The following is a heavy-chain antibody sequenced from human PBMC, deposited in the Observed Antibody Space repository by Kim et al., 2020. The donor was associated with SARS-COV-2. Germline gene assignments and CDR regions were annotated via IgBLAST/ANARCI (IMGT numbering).Heavy chain of an antibody. V-gene: IGHV1-2*06. CDR1: GYTFTGYY. CDR3: ARAAWGSGRGGYYMDV. CDR2: INPNSGGT. Sequence: ASVKVSCKASGYTFTGYYMHWVRQAPGQGLEWMGRINPNSGGTNYAPKFQGRVTMTRDTSISTAYMELSRLRSDDTAVYYCARAAWGSGRGGYYMDVWGKGTTVTVSS. J-gene: IGHJ6*03. D-gene: IGHD6-19*01.